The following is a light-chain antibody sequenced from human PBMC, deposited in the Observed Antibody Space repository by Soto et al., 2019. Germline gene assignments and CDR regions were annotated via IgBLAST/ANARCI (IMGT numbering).Light chain of an antibody. V-gene: IGKV3-11*01. CDR3: HHYSRSPPYT. CDR2: DAS. CDR1: QSVTSY. J-gene: IGKJ2*01. Sequence: EIMLTQSPATLSLSPGVRATLSCRASQSVTSYLAWYQQKPGQAPRLLIYDASTRPTGIPDRFSGSGSGTEFTLTISRLEPEDFAVYYCHHYSRSPPYTFGQGTKLDIK.